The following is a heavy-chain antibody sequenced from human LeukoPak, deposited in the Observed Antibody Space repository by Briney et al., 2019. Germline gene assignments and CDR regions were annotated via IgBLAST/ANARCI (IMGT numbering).Heavy chain of an antibody. CDR2: IYSGVSA. CDR1: GFTVSSNY. CDR3: AGALRTPPYYFDY. V-gene: IGHV3-53*01. J-gene: IGHJ4*02. Sequence: GGSLRLSCAASGFTVSSNYMSWVRQAPGQGLEWVSVIYSGVSAYYADSVEGRFTISRDNSKNTLYLQMSSLRAEDTAVYYCAGALRTPPYYFDYWGQGTLVTVSS. D-gene: IGHD2-15*01.